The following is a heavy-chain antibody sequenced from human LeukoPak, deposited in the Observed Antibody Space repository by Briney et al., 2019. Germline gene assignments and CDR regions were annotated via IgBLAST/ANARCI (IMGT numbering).Heavy chain of an antibody. J-gene: IGHJ5*02. D-gene: IGHD3-10*01. CDR1: GFTFSSYS. Sequence: PGGSLRLSCAASGFTFSSYSMNWVRQAPGKGLEWVSSISSSSSYIYYADSVEGRFTISRDNAKNSLYLQMNSLRAEDTAVYYCARGSHMVRGVSNWFDPWGQGTLVTVSS. CDR3: ARGSHMVRGVSNWFDP. CDR2: ISSSSSYI. V-gene: IGHV3-21*01.